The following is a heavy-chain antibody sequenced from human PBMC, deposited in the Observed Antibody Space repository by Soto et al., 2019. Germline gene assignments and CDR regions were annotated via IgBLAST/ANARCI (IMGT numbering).Heavy chain of an antibody. Sequence: KSGSYAVNPTQTLTLTCTFSGFSLSTSGMCVSWIRQPPGKALEWLALIDWDDDKYYSTSLKTRLTISKDTSKNQVVLTMTNMDPVDTATYYCARIRGGQLGPPYYYGMDVWGQGTTVTVSS. CDR1: GFSLSTSGMC. CDR2: IDWDDDK. V-gene: IGHV2-70*01. CDR3: ARIRGGQLGPPYYYGMDV. J-gene: IGHJ6*02. D-gene: IGHD6-6*01.